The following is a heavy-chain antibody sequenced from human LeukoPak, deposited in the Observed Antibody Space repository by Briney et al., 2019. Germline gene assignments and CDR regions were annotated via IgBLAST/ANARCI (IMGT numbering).Heavy chain of an antibody. J-gene: IGHJ4*02. V-gene: IGHV4-59*08. Sequence: PSETLSLTCTVSGGSISSYYWSWIRQPPGKGLEWIGYIYDSGSTNYNPSLKSRVTISVDTSKNQFSLKLSSVTAADTAVYYCASEGASTGSFDYWGQGTLVTVSS. CDR1: GGSISSYY. CDR3: ASEGASTGSFDY. CDR2: IYDSGST. D-gene: IGHD1-26*01.